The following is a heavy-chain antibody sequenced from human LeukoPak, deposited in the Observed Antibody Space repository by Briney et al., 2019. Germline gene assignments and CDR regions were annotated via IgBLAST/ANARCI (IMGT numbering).Heavy chain of an antibody. CDR1: GGSFSGYY. V-gene: IGHV4-34*01. CDR3: AGRLYSSGWYYFDY. D-gene: IGHD6-19*01. CDR2: INHSGST. Sequence: SETLSLTCAVYGGSFSGYYWSWIRQPPGKGLEWIGEINHSGSTNYNPSLKSRVTISVGTSKNQFSLKLSSVTAADTAVYYCAGRLYSSGWYYFDYWGQGTLVTVSS. J-gene: IGHJ4*02.